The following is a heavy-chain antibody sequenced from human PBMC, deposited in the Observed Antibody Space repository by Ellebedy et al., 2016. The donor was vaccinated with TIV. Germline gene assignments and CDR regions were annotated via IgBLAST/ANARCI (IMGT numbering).Heavy chain of an antibody. D-gene: IGHD4-17*01. CDR3: ARFWDQSGDYDNDY. Sequence: SVKVSCXASGGTFSSYAISWVRQAPGQGLEWMGGIIPIFGTANYAQKFQGRVTITADKSTSTAYMELSSLRSEDTAVYYCARFWDQSGDYDNDYWGQGTLVTVSS. J-gene: IGHJ4*02. V-gene: IGHV1-69*06. CDR1: GGTFSSYA. CDR2: IIPIFGTA.